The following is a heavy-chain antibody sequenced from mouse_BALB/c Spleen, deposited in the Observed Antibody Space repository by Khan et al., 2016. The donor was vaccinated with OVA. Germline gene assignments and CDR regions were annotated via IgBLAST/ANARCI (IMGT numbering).Heavy chain of an antibody. Sequence: VQLQESGAEQARPGASVKMSCKASGYTFTSYMIHWVRQRPGQTLEWIGHINPSNHYTNYNQNFKDKATLIVDKSSITAYMQMSSLTSEDSAVYYCVREGAYDRSDGWFAYWGQRTLGTVSA. J-gene: IGHJ3*01. CDR2: INPSNHYT. CDR1: GYTFTSYM. D-gene: IGHD2-14*01. CDR3: VREGAYDRSDGWFAY. V-gene: IGHV1-4*01.